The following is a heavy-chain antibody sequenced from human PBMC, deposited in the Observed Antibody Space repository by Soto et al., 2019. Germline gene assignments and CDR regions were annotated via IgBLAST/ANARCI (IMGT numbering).Heavy chain of an antibody. CDR2: INPSGGNT. J-gene: IGHJ5*02. Sequence: ASVKVSCKACGYTITSYYMHRVRQAPGQGLEWMGIINPSGGNTSYAQKFQGRVTMTRDTSTSTVYMELSSLRSEDTAVYYCARARKAPGSGSMGAHWFDPWGQGTLVTVSS. V-gene: IGHV1-46*01. CDR3: ARARKAPGSGSMGAHWFDP. CDR1: GYTITSYY. D-gene: IGHD6-19*01.